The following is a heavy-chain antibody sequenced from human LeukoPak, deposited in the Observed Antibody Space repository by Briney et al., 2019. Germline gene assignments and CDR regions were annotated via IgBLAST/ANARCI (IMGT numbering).Heavy chain of an antibody. CDR2: ISPNNGDT. CDR3: VRSPIGASAY. V-gene: IGHV1-2*02. Sequence: ASVKVSCKPSGYTFTDSYIHWVRQAPGVGLQWMGWISPNNGDTKYAEDFQDRVTMTRNTSINTAYMELTGLTPDDTAVYYCVRSPIGASAYWGRGTLVTVSS. CDR1: GYTFTDSY. J-gene: IGHJ4*02. D-gene: IGHD3-10*01.